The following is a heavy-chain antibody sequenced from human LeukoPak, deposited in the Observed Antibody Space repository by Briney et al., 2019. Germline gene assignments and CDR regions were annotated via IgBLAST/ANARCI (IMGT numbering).Heavy chain of an antibody. CDR3: ARLGYSGYDLVY. J-gene: IGHJ4*02. Sequence: SETLSLTCAASGGSISSSNWWSWVRQPPGKGLEWIGEIYHSGSTNYNPSLKSRVTISVDKSKNQFSLKLSSVTAADTAVYYCARLGYSGYDLVYWGQGTLVTVSS. CDR1: GGSISSSNW. D-gene: IGHD5-12*01. CDR2: IYHSGST. V-gene: IGHV4-4*02.